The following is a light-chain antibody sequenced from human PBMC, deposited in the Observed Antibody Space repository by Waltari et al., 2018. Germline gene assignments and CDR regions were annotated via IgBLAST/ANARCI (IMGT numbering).Light chain of an antibody. CDR3: QHYLRLPVT. V-gene: IGKV3-20*01. CDR1: ESVRRA. Sequence: IAFTQSPRTLSLSVGESPTVSCRASESVRRALAWYQQKPGQAPRLLIYGASTRATGVPDRFSGSGSGTDFSLTISRLEPDDFGVYYCQHYLRLPVTFGQGTTVEI. CDR2: GAS. J-gene: IGKJ1*01.